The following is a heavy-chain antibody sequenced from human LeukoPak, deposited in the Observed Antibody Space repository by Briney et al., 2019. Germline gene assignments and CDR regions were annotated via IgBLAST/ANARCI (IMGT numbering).Heavy chain of an antibody. J-gene: IGHJ5*02. CDR1: GGSISSYY. Sequence: PSETLSLTCTVSGGSISSYYWSWIRQPPGKGLEWIGYIYYSGSTNYNPSLKSRVTISVDTSKNQFSLELSSVTAADTAVYYCARANSPHYDFWSGYYTIGFDPWGQGTLVTVSS. CDR3: ARANSPHYDFWSGYYTIGFDP. CDR2: IYYSGST. V-gene: IGHV4-59*01. D-gene: IGHD3-3*01.